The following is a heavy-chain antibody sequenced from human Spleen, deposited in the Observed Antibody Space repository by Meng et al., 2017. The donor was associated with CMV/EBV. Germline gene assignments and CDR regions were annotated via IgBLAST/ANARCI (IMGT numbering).Heavy chain of an antibody. Sequence: FSGHYIHWVRQAPGPGLEWMGRINPNSGGPNYAQKFQGWVTMTRDTSISTAYMELSRLTSDDTAVYYCARDGGLKYSSGWYDLDYWGQGTLVTVSS. D-gene: IGHD6-19*01. CDR2: INPNSGGP. J-gene: IGHJ4*02. V-gene: IGHV1-2*04. CDR1: FSGHY. CDR3: ARDGGLKYSSGWYDLDY.